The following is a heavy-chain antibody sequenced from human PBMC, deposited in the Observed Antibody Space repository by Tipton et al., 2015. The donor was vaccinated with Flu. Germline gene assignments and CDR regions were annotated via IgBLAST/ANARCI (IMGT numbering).Heavy chain of an antibody. D-gene: IGHD1-14*01. V-gene: IGHV4-4*07. CDR1: GGSISSYF. CDR2: IQTSGNT. Sequence: TLSLTCPVSGGSISSYFWTWIRQPAGKGLEWVGRIQTSGNTDYNPSLRGRVTISRDTSENQFSLKLRSVTAADTAVYFCARNQNGAFDIWGQGTMVTVSS. CDR3: ARNQNGAFDI. J-gene: IGHJ3*02.